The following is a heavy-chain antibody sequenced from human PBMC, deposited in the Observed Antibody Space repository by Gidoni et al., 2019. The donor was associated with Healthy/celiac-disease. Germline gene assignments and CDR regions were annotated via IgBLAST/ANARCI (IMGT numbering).Heavy chain of an antibody. Sequence: EVQLVESGGGLVKPGRSLRLSCTASGFTFGDYAMSWFRQAPGKGLEWVGFIRSKAYGGTTEYAASVKGRFTISRDDSKSIAYLQMNILKTEDTAVYYCTRWGVVVVAASLDYWGQGTLVTVSS. D-gene: IGHD2-15*01. CDR1: GFTFGDYA. V-gene: IGHV3-49*05. CDR3: TRWGVVVVAASLDY. J-gene: IGHJ4*02. CDR2: IRSKAYGGTT.